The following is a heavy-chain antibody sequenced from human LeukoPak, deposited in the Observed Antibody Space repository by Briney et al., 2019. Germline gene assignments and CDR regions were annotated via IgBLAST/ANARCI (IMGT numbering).Heavy chain of an antibody. J-gene: IGHJ4*02. Sequence: SETLSLTCTVSGGSITSTSYYWGWIRQPPGKGLEWIGSMYYGGSTYSNPSLKSRVTISVDTSKSQFSLNLSSVTASDTAVFYCASTHYDILTPSYYVDFWGQGTLVTVSS. D-gene: IGHD3-9*01. CDR2: MYYGGST. V-gene: IGHV4-39*01. CDR1: GGSITSTSYY. CDR3: ASTHYDILTPSYYVDF.